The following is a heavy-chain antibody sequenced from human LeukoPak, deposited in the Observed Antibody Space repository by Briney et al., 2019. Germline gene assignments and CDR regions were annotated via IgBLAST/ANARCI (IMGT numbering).Heavy chain of an antibody. CDR1: GGSISSYS. J-gene: IGHJ4*02. CDR2: IHYNGSP. CDR3: ARVRGYSYGLFDY. D-gene: IGHD5-18*01. V-gene: IGHV4-59*12. Sequence: SETLSLTCTVSGGSISSYSWSWIRQPPGKGLEWIGYIHYNGSPNYNPSLKSRVTISVDTSKNQFSLKLSSVTAADTAVYYCARVRGYSYGLFDYWGQGTLVTVSS.